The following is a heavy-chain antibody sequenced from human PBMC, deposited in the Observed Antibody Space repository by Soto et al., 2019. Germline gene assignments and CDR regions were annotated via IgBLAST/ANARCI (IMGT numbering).Heavy chain of an antibody. J-gene: IGHJ6*02. CDR3: ARHSAGSHYYYYYGMDV. Sequence: GASVKVSCKASCYTFTSYGISWVRQAPGQGLEWMGWISAYNGNTNYAQKLQGRVTMTTDISTSTAYMELRSLRSDDTAVYYCARHSAGSHYYYYYGMDVWGQGTTVTVSS. V-gene: IGHV1-18*01. CDR2: ISAYNGNT. CDR1: CYTFTSYG.